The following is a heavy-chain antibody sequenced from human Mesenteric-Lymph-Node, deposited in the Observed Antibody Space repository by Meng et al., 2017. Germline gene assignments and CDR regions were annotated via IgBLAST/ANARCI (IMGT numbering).Heavy chain of an antibody. CDR1: GFTFSSYA. CDR2: ISSSSSYI. CDR3: ARERATVTNLIDY. Sequence: GESLKISCAASGFTFSSYAMSWVRQAPGKGLEWVSSISSSSSYIYYADSVKGRFTISRDNAKNSLYLQMNSLRAEDTAVYYCARERATVTNLIDYWGQGTLVTVSS. D-gene: IGHD4-17*01. J-gene: IGHJ4*02. V-gene: IGHV3-21*01.